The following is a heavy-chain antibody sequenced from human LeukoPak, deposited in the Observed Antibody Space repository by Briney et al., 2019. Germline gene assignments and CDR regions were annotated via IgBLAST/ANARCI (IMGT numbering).Heavy chain of an antibody. CDR3: ASGYCSGGSCYEGWFDP. D-gene: IGHD2-15*01. CDR1: GFTFSSYG. CDR2: IRYDGSNK. J-gene: IGHJ5*02. Sequence: GGSLRLSCAASGFTFSSYGMHWVRQAPGKGLEWVAFIRYDGSNKYYADSVKGRFTISRDNSKNTLYLQMNSLRSEDTAVYYCASGYCSGGSCYEGWFDPWGQGTLVTVSS. V-gene: IGHV3-30*02.